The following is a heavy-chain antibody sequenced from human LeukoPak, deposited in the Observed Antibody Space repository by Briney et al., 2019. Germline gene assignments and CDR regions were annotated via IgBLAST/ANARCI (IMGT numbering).Heavy chain of an antibody. CDR3: AKDGGTGGFLEWLSYYHSPISPYFDY. Sequence: ETLSLTCTVSGGSISSSGYYWGWIRQPPGKGLEWVSAISGSGGSTYYADSVKGRFTISRDNSKNTLYLQMNSLRAEDTAVYYCAKDGGTGGFLEWLSYYHSPISPYFDYWGQGTLVTVSS. CDR2: ISGSGGST. CDR1: GGSISSSGYY. D-gene: IGHD3-3*01. J-gene: IGHJ4*02. V-gene: IGHV3-23*01.